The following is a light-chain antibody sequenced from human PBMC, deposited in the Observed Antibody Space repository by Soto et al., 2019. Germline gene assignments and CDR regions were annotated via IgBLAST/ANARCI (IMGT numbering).Light chain of an antibody. J-gene: IGLJ2*01. CDR1: SSNIGKNF. CDR2: DNN. CDR3: GTWDTSLSTAGV. V-gene: IGLV1-51*01. Sequence: QSVLTQPPSVSAAPGEKVTIFCSGSSSNIGKNFVSWYQQVPGAPPKLLIYDNNKRPSGIPDRFFGSKSGTSATLDITGLQTGDEADYYCGTWDTSLSTAGVFGGGTKLTVL.